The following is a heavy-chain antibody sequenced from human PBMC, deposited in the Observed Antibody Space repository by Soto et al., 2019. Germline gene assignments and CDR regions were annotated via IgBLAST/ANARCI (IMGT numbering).Heavy chain of an antibody. J-gene: IGHJ4*02. D-gene: IGHD1-26*01. CDR3: GQSGWELLSN. CDR1: GFPLCTSGAG. V-gene: IGHV2-5*02. Sequence: QITLKESGPTLVKPTQTLTLTCTFSGFPLCTSGAGVGWIRQPPGKALEWLALIYWDDDKRYSPSLKSRLPITQDTPKNQVVLTMTNMHPVDTARDYCGQSGWELLSNWGQGTLVTVSS. CDR2: IYWDDDK.